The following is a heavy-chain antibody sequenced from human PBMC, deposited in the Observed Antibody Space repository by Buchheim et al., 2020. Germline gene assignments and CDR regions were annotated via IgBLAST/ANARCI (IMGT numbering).Heavy chain of an antibody. CDR1: GGSISSSSYY. D-gene: IGHD4-23*01. V-gene: IGHV4-39*01. J-gene: IGHJ4*02. Sequence: QLQLQESGPGLVKPSETLSLTCTVSGGSISSSSYYWGWIRQPPGKGLEWIGSIYYSGSTYYNPSLKSRVTISVDTSKNQFSLKLSSVTAADTAVYYCARLTSHMVTYAGGALDYWGQGTL. CDR3: ARLTSHMVTYAGGALDY. CDR2: IYYSGST.